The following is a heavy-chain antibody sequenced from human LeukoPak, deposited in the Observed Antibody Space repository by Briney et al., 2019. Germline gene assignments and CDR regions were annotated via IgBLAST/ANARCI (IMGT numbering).Heavy chain of an antibody. J-gene: IGHJ4*02. D-gene: IGHD5-18*01. CDR1: GFTFSSYG. CDR3: AKDLPRGYSYGYFDY. CDR2: IRYDGSNK. Sequence: PGGSLRLSCAASGFTFSSYGMHWVRQAPGKGLEWVAFIRYDGSNKYYADSVKGRFTISRDNSKNTLYLQMNSLRAEDTAVYYCAKDLPRGYSYGYFDYWGQGTLVTVSS. V-gene: IGHV3-30*02.